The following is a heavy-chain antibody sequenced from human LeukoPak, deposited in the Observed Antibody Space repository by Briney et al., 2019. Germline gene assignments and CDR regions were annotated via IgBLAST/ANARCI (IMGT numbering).Heavy chain of an antibody. D-gene: IGHD6-19*01. J-gene: IGHJ4*02. CDR2: ISYDGSNK. CDR3: AREPVAGTNYYFDY. V-gene: IGHV3-30-3*01. Sequence: GGSLRLSCAASGFTFSSYAMHWVRQAPGKGLEWVAVISYDGSNKYYADSVKGRFTISRDNSKSTLYLQMNSLRAEDTAVYYCAREPVAGTNYYFDYWGQGTLVTVSS. CDR1: GFTFSSYA.